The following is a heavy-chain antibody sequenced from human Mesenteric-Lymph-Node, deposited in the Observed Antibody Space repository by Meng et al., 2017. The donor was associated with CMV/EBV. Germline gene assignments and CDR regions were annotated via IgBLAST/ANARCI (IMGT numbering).Heavy chain of an antibody. Sequence: GESLKISCVASGFTFSSCWMSWVRQAPGKGLEWVANIKEDGSEKYYVDSVRGRFTISRDNAENSLYLQINSLRAEDTAVYYCARAKKTGGDNPDYWGQGTLVTVSS. J-gene: IGHJ4*02. V-gene: IGHV3-7*01. D-gene: IGHD4-23*01. CDR1: GFTFSSCW. CDR3: ARAKKTGGDNPDY. CDR2: IKEDGSEK.